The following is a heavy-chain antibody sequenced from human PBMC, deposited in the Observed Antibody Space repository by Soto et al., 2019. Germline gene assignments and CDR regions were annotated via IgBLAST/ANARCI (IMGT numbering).Heavy chain of an antibody. CDR3: AKVITGKIVANFDY. Sequence: QVQLVESGGGVVQPGRSLRLSCAASGFTFSSYGMHWVRQAPGKGLEWVAVISYDGSNKYYADSVKGRFTISRDNSKNTLYLQMNSLRAEDTAVYYCAKVITGKIVANFDYWGQGTLVTVSS. J-gene: IGHJ4*02. CDR1: GFTFSSYG. D-gene: IGHD5-12*01. V-gene: IGHV3-30*18. CDR2: ISYDGSNK.